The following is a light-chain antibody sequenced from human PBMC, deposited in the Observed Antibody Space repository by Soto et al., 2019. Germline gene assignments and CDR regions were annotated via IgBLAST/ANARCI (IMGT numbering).Light chain of an antibody. CDR1: QSVISS. Sequence: EILLTQSPATLSLSPGERATLSCRASQSVISSLAWYQQKPGQAPRLLIYDASTRATGIPGRFSGSGSGTDFTLTISNLEPEDVAVYDSQQRSSLPWTFGQGAKVEIK. V-gene: IGKV3-11*01. J-gene: IGKJ1*01. CDR3: QQRSSLPWT. CDR2: DAS.